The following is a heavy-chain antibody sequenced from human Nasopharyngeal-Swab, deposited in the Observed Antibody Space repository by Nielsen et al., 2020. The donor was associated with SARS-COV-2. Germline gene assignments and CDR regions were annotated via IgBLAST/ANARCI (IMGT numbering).Heavy chain of an antibody. CDR1: GFTFTSYA. Sequence: GESLKISCAASGFTFTSYAMHWVRQAPGKGLEWVAVISYDGSSSYYADSVKGRFIISRDNSKNTLYLQMNSLRAEDTAVYYCARATPTYSGGDFDYWGQGTLVTVSS. V-gene: IGHV3-30*14. J-gene: IGHJ4*02. CDR2: ISYDGSSS. D-gene: IGHD2-15*01. CDR3: ARATPTYSGGDFDY.